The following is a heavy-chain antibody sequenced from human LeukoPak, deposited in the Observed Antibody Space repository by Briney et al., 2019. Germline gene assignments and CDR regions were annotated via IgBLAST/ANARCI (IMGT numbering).Heavy chain of an antibody. V-gene: IGHV3-73*01. Sequence: AGGSLTLSCAASGFTFSGSAIHWLRQASGKGLEWVGRIRSKANSYATAYAASVKGRFTISRDDSKNTAYLQMNSLKTEDTAVYYCTRRVTGTLDYWGQGTLVTVSS. J-gene: IGHJ4*02. CDR3: TRRVTGTLDY. CDR1: GFTFSGSA. D-gene: IGHD1-20*01. CDR2: IRSKANSYAT.